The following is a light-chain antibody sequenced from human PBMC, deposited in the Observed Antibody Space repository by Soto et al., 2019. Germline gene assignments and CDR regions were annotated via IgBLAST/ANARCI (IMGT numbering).Light chain of an antibody. CDR1: QSVSSNY. CDR3: QQYGSAPWT. V-gene: IGKV3-20*01. J-gene: IGKJ1*01. CDR2: AAS. Sequence: EIVLTQSPGTLSLSPGERATISCRASQSVSSNYLAWYQQKPGQAPRLLIYAASNRASGIPDRFGGSGSGADFTLTVSRLEPEDFAVYYCQQYGSAPWTCGQGTKVEI.